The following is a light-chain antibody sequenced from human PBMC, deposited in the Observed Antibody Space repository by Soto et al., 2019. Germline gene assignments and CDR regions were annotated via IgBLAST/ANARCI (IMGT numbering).Light chain of an antibody. J-gene: IGLJ2*01. CDR1: SSDVGGYNY. V-gene: IGLV2-14*01. CDR2: DDS. Sequence: QSALTQPASVSGSPGQSLTISCTGTSSDVGGYNYVSWYQQLPGKAPKLMIYDDSNRPSGVSNRFSGSKSGNTASLTISGLQAEDEADYYCSSYTSSSTLVVFGGGTKLTVL. CDR3: SSYTSSSTLVV.